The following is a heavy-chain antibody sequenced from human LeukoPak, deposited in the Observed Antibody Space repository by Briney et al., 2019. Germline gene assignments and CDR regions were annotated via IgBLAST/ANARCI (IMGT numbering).Heavy chain of an antibody. V-gene: IGHV1-2*04. D-gene: IGHD6-19*01. Sequence: ASVKVSCKASGYTFTGYYMHWVRQAPGQGLEWMGWINPNSGGTNYAQKFQGWVTMTRDTSISTAYMELSRLRSDDTAVYYCARDGTVAGTYRSDLGDECFQHWGQGTLVTVSS. CDR3: ARDGTVAGTYRSDLGDECFQH. CDR1: GYTFTGYY. CDR2: INPNSGGT. J-gene: IGHJ1*01.